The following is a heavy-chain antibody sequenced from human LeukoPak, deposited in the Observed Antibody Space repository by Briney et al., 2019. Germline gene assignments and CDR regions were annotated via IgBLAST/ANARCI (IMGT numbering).Heavy chain of an antibody. J-gene: IGHJ4*02. V-gene: IGHV4-61*02. D-gene: IGHD3-10*01. Sequence: SQTLSLTCSVSGGSISSGSYYWSWIRQPAGKGLEWIGRIYTTEKTNYNPSLKSRVTISLDTSKNQFSLKLTSVTAADTAVYYCARLYGSGSSLYFDYWGQGTLVTVSS. CDR1: GGSISSGSYY. CDR3: ARLYGSGSSLYFDY. CDR2: IYTTEKT.